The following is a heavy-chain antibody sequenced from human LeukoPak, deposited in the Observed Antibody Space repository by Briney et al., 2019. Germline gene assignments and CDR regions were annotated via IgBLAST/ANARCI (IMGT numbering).Heavy chain of an antibody. CDR3: ASCVKVSDSFDY. J-gene: IGHJ4*02. D-gene: IGHD5/OR15-5a*01. Sequence: PGALLQISCEGSGSIFTNYWYGWVRQLPGKGLEGMGISFPRDWGTSYSPSFQGRVTISADKSINPASLQWTRLTASDTALYSCASCVKVSDSFDYWGEGALVTVSS. V-gene: IGHV5-51*01. CDR1: GSIFTNYW. CDR2: SFPRDWGT.